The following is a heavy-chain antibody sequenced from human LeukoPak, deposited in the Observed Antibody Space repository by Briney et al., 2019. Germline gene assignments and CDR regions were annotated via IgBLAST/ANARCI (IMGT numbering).Heavy chain of an antibody. CDR2: IYYSGST. CDR3: ARGPGGTAAAGYYFDY. V-gene: IGHV4-59*07. CDR1: GGSISSYY. Sequence: PSDTLSLTCTVSGGSISSYYWSWIRQPPGKGLECIGYIYYSGSTNYNPSLKSRVTISVDTSKNQFSLKLSSVTAADTAVYYCARGPGGTAAAGYYFDYWGQGTLVTVSS. D-gene: IGHD6-13*01. J-gene: IGHJ4*02.